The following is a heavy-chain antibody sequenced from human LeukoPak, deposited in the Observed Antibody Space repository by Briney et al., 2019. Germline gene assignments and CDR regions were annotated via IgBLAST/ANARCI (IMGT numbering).Heavy chain of an antibody. V-gene: IGHV1-2*02. J-gene: IGHJ6*02. CDR3: ASHYGSRYSYGMDV. CDR2: INPNSGGT. D-gene: IGHD3-10*01. Sequence: GASVKVSCKASGYTFTGYYMHWVRQAPGQGLEWMGWINPNSGGTNYAQKFQGRVTMTRDTSISTAYMELSRLRSVDTAVYYCASHYGSRYSYGMDVWGQGTTVTVSS. CDR1: GYTFTGYY.